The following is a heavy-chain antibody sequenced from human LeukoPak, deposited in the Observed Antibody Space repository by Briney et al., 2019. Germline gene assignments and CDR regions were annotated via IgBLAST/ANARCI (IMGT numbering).Heavy chain of an antibody. CDR1: GFTFSNAW. CDR3: TTDPIYCSSTSCYYH. Sequence: GGSLRLSCAASGFTFSNAWMSWVRQAPGKGLEWVGHIKSKTDGGTTDYAAPVKGRFTISRDDSKNTLYLQMNSLKTEDTAVYYCTTDPIYCSSTSCYYHWGQGTLVTVSS. CDR2: IKSKTDGGTT. D-gene: IGHD2-2*01. J-gene: IGHJ5*02. V-gene: IGHV3-15*01.